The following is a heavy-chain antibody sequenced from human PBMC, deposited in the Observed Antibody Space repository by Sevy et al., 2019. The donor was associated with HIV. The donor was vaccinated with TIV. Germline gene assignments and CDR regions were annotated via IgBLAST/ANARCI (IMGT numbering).Heavy chain of an antibody. CDR2: ISGSGGST. Sequence: GGSLRLSCAASGFTFSSYAMSWVRQAPGKGLEWVSAISGSGGSTYYADSVKARFTISRDNSKNTLYLQMNSLRAEDTAVYYCAKDWSRYFDWLFFDYWGQGTLVTVSS. J-gene: IGHJ4*02. CDR3: AKDWSRYFDWLFFDY. D-gene: IGHD3-9*01. CDR1: GFTFSSYA. V-gene: IGHV3-23*01.